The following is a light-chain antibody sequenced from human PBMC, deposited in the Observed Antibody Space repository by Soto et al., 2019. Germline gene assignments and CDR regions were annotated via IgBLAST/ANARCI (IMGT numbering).Light chain of an antibody. CDR2: GAS. J-gene: IGKJ1*01. CDR3: QQYNNWPPTCT. V-gene: IGKV3-15*01. CDR1: QSVSSN. Sequence: EIVMTQSPATLSLSPGERATLSCRASQSVSSNLAWYQQKPGQAPRLLIYGASTRATGIPARFSGSGSGTEFNLTISSLQSEDFAFYYCQQYNNWPPTCTFGQGTKVEIK.